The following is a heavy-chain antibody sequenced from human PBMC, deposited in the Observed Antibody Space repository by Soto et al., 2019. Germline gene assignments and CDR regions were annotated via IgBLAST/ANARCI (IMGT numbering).Heavy chain of an antibody. CDR1: GFTFSSYG. V-gene: IGHV3-33*01. Sequence: QVQLVESGGGVVQPGRSLRLSCAASGFTFSSYGMNWVRQAPGKGLEWVAVISNDGSNKYYADSVKGRFTISRDNSKNLLYLHMNSLRAADKAVSYCARAITDRTPSRLDSWGQGTLVTVSS. CDR2: ISNDGSNK. CDR3: ARAITDRTPSRLDS. D-gene: IGHD1-20*01. J-gene: IGHJ5*01.